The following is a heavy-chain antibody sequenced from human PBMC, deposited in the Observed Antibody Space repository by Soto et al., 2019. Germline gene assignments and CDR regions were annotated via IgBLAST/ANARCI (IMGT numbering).Heavy chain of an antibody. J-gene: IGHJ4*02. CDR2: IYWDDDK. D-gene: IGHD2-15*01. Sequence: QITLKESGPTLVKPTQTLTLTCTFSGFSLSTSGVGVGWIRQPPGKTLEWLALIYWDDDKRYSPSLKSRLTITKDTSKNQVVLTITNMDPVDTATYHCAHRPSYCSGGSCYSGFDYWGQGTLVTVSS. CDR3: AHRPSYCSGGSCYSGFDY. V-gene: IGHV2-5*02. CDR1: GFSLSTSGVG.